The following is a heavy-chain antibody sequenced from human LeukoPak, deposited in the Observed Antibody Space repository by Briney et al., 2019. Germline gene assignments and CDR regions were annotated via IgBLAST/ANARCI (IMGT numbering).Heavy chain of an antibody. J-gene: IGHJ2*01. CDR3: AKDGPRGVQKGADWYFDL. CDR2: ISFDGTDA. Sequence: PGTSLRLSCAASGFTFSSYAIHWVRQAPGKGLEWVAVISFDGTDAFYADSVKGRFTISRDNSKNTLYLQMNSLRAEDTAVYYCAKDGPRGVQKGADWYFDLWGRGTLVTVSS. D-gene: IGHD3-10*01. V-gene: IGHV3-30*04. CDR1: GFTFSSYA.